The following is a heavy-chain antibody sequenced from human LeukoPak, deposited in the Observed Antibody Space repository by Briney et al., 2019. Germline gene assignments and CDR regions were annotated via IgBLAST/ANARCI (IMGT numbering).Heavy chain of an antibody. CDR3: ARLHYFTMIRGVSYPYAFNI. D-gene: IGHD3-10*01. V-gene: IGHV4-39*01. CDR1: DDSISTSSYY. CDR2: INYSGRT. J-gene: IGHJ3*02. Sequence: SETLSLTCTVSDDSISTSSYYWGWIRQPPGKGLEWIGSINYSGRTYYNPSLKSRVTISVDTSNNQFSLKLNSVTAADTAVYYCARLHYFTMIRGVSYPYAFNIWGQGTMVTVSS.